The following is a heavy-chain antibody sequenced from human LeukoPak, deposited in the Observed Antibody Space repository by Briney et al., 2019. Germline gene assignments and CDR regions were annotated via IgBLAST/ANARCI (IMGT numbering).Heavy chain of an antibody. Sequence: KPSETLSLTCAVYGGSFSGYCWSWIRQPPGKGLEWIGEINHSGSTNYNPSLKSRVTISVDTSKNQFSLKLSSVTAADTAVYYCAILSTTYYYDSSGYKWGQGTLVTVSS. CDR1: GGSFSGYC. V-gene: IGHV4-34*01. CDR2: INHSGST. CDR3: AILSTTYYYDSSGYK. D-gene: IGHD3-22*01. J-gene: IGHJ4*02.